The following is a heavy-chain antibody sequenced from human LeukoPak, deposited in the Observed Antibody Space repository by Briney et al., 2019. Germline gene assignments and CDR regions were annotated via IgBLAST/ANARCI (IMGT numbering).Heavy chain of an antibody. D-gene: IGHD1-26*01. CDR2: VRYDGNNN. CDR1: GFTFSGDG. Sequence: QTGGSLRLSCAAAGFTFSGDGMHWGRQAPGKGLWWVAGVRYDGNNNYYADFVKGRFTISRDNSKNTLYLQMNSLRAEDTAVYYCAKDDQGVVGAVYYFDYWGQGTLVTVSS. J-gene: IGHJ4*02. CDR3: AKDDQGVVGAVYYFDY. V-gene: IGHV3-30*02.